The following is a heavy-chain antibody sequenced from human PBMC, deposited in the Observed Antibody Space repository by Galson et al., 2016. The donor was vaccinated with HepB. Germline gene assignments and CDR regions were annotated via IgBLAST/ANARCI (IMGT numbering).Heavy chain of an antibody. CDR1: EFTFSNYW. Sequence: SLRLSCAASEFTFSNYWMTWVRQAPGKGLEWVANIRGDGSKKYHLDSLEGRFTISRDNAKNSLYLQMNSLRAEDTAVYYCARDRTYYDGSAYYDVFDHWGQGTLVTVSS. CDR2: IRGDGSKK. J-gene: IGHJ4*02. CDR3: ARDRTYYDGSAYYDVFDH. V-gene: IGHV3-7*01. D-gene: IGHD3-22*01.